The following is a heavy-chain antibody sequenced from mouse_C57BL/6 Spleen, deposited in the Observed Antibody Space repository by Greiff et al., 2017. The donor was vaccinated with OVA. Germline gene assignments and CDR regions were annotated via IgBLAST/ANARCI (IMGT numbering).Heavy chain of an antibody. Sequence: VQLQQSGAELVMPGASVKLSCQASGYTFTSYWMHWVKQRPGPGLEWIGEIDPSDSYTNYNQKFKGKSTLTVDKSSSTAYMQLSSLTSEDSAVYYCASDYYGSSYPFAYWGQGTLVTVSA. J-gene: IGHJ3*01. CDR1: GYTFTSYW. V-gene: IGHV1-69*01. CDR3: ASDYYGSSYPFAY. D-gene: IGHD1-1*01. CDR2: IDPSDSYT.